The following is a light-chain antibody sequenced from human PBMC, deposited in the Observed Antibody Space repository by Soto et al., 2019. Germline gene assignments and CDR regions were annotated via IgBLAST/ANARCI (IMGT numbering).Light chain of an antibody. CDR2: EVS. J-gene: IGLJ1*01. CDR1: SSDVGGYNY. V-gene: IGLV2-14*01. Sequence: QSVLTQPAYVSGSPGQSITISCTGTSSDVGGYNYVSWYQQHPGKAPKLMIYEVSNRHSGVSNRFSGSKSGNTASLTISGLQADDEADYYCRSYTSSSTLDVFGTGTKLTVL. CDR3: RSYTSSSTLDV.